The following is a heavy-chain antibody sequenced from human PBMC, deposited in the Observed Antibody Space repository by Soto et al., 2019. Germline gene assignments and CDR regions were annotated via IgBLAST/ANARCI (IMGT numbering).Heavy chain of an antibody. CDR2: IDPNNGGA. Sequence: QVQLAQSGAEVKKPGASVRVSCQASGYTFTGYYMHWLRQAPGQGPEWMVWIDPNNGGAYYAKNFLGRVTLTWDPSISTDYMELSGRRSDDPAVYYCAREMPSTWFDSWGQGSLVTVSS. CDR3: AREMPSTWFDS. V-gene: IGHV1-2*02. D-gene: IGHD2-2*01. CDR1: GYTFTGYY. J-gene: IGHJ5*01.